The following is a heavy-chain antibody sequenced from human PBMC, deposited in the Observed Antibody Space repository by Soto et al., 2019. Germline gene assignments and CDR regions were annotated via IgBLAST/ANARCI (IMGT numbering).Heavy chain of an antibody. Sequence: QVQLQQWGAGLLKPSETLSLTCAVYGGFVTSGSYYWSWIRQPPGKGLEWIGEMSHSGGTHFNPSLKCRVTISVDTSKNQFTLKMSSVTAADTALYYCARVERGTATTVDDAFDIWGPGTMVTVSS. D-gene: IGHD1-1*01. CDR1: GGFVTSGSYY. V-gene: IGHV4-34*01. J-gene: IGHJ3*02. CDR3: ARVERGTATTVDDAFDI. CDR2: MSHSGGT.